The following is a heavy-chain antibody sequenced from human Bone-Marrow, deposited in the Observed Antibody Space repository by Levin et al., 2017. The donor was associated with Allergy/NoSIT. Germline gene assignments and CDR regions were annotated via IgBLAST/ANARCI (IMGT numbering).Heavy chain of an antibody. Sequence: GGSLRLSCAASGFPFSSYWMHWVRQTPGKGLVWVARLNTDGSSTTYAASVKGRFIISRDNAKNTLYLEMNSLRPEDTAVYYCARDWEAMDVWGQGTTVTVSS. D-gene: IGHD1-26*01. J-gene: IGHJ6*02. CDR1: GFPFSSYW. CDR3: ARDWEAMDV. CDR2: LNTDGSST. V-gene: IGHV3-74*03.